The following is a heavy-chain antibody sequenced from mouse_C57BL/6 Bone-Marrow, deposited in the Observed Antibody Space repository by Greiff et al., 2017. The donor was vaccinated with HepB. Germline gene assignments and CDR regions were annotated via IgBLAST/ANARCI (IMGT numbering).Heavy chain of an antibody. CDR3: ARYGGGYYLDY. CDR1: GYTFTSYD. Sequence: VNVVESGPELVKPGASVKLSCKASGYTFTSYDINWVKQRPGQGLEWIGWIYPRDGSTKYNEKFKGKATLTVDTSSSTAYMELHSLTSEDSAVYFCARYGGGYYLDYWGQGTTLTVSS. J-gene: IGHJ2*01. V-gene: IGHV1-85*01. CDR2: IYPRDGST. D-gene: IGHD1-1*02.